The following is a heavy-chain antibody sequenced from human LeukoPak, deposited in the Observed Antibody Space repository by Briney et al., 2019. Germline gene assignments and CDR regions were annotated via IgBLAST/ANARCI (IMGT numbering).Heavy chain of an antibody. CDR2: INHSGST. J-gene: IGHJ4*02. V-gene: IGHV4-34*01. Sequence: PSETLSLTCAVYGGSFSGYYWSWIRQPPGKGLEWIGGINHSGSTNYNPSLKSRVTISVDTSKNQFSLKLSSVTAADTAVYYCTRGRKYPNYYDSSGYYPHWGQGTLVTVSS. D-gene: IGHD3-22*01. CDR3: TRGRKYPNYYDSSGYYPH. CDR1: GGSFSGYY.